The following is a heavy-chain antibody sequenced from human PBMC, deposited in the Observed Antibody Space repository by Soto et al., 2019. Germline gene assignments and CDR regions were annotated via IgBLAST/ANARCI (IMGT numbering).Heavy chain of an antibody. D-gene: IGHD1-1*01. V-gene: IGHV3-49*04. CDR2: IRSKAYGGTT. Sequence: EVQLVESGGGLVQPGRSLRLSCTASGFTFGDYAMSWVRQAPGKGLEWVGFIRSKAYGGTTEYAASVKGRFTISRDDSKSIAYLQMNSLKTEDTAVYYCTRQKVQGVDYWGQGTLVTVSS. J-gene: IGHJ4*02. CDR1: GFTFGDYA. CDR3: TRQKVQGVDY.